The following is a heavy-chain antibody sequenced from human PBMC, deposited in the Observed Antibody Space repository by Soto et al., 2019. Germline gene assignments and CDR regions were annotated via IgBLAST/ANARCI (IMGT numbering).Heavy chain of an antibody. V-gene: IGHV3-11*04. D-gene: IGHD2-2*01. CDR2: ISGRGGNI. J-gene: IGHJ6*03. CDR3: AGYQGPNYVAV. CDR1: GFTFSDSF. Sequence: QVQLVESGGGLVKPGGSLRLSCAASGFTFSDSFMSWRRQTPGKGLEWLSYISGRGGNIYYADSVRGRFTISRDNAKNAVHLHMNSLRSEDTAVDYCAGYQGPNYVAVWGKGTTVTV.